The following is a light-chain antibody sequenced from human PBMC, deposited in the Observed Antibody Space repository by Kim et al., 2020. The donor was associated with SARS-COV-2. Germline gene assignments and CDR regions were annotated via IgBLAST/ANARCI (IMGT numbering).Light chain of an antibody. Sequence: GDRVTITCRASQSISSWLAWYQQKPGKAPKLLIYDASSLESGVPSRFSGSGSGTEFTLTTSSLQPDDFATYYCQQYNGYFRTFGKGTKVDI. CDR3: QQYNGYFRT. J-gene: IGKJ1*01. CDR2: DAS. CDR1: QSISSW. V-gene: IGKV1-5*01.